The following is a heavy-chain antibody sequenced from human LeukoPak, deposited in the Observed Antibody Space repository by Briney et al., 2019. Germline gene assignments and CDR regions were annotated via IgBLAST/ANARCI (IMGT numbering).Heavy chain of an antibody. Sequence: GGSLRLSCAASGFTFSSYAMSWVRQAPGKGLGWVSAISGSGGSTYYADSVKGRFTISRDNSKNTLYLQMNSLRAVDTAVYYCAKALGYDSSGYYSIHYYYGMDVWGQGTTVTVSS. D-gene: IGHD3-22*01. CDR1: GFTFSSYA. V-gene: IGHV3-23*01. CDR3: AKALGYDSSGYYSIHYYYGMDV. J-gene: IGHJ6*02. CDR2: ISGSGGST.